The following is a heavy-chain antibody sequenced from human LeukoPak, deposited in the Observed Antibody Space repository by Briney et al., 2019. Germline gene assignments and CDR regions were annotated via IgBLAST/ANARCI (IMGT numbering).Heavy chain of an antibody. J-gene: IGHJ4*02. CDR2: INPSSGGT. Sequence: ASVKVSCEASGYTFTDYYIHWVRQARGQGLEWMGWINPSSGGTYFAQRFEARVTLTRDTSINTAYMEMRGLTSDDTAIYYCAKSQYSFGSGSTRPLFDHWGQGTLLTVSS. CDR3: AKSQYSFGSGSTRPLFDH. D-gene: IGHD3-10*01. CDR1: GYTFTDYY. V-gene: IGHV1-2*02.